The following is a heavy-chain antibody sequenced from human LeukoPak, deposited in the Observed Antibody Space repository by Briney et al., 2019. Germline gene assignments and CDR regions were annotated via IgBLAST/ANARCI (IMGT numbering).Heavy chain of an antibody. CDR3: AGNTGTVFDY. CDR1: GDFITAYY. J-gene: IGHJ4*02. V-gene: IGHV4-59*01. Sequence: SETLSLTCIVSGDFITAYYWNWIRQPPGKGLEWIGYVYYSGSTEYNPSLRSRVTISLDMSKHQFSLNLTSVTAADTAVYYCAGNTGTVFDYWGQGARVTVSS. CDR2: VYYSGST. D-gene: IGHD1-7*01.